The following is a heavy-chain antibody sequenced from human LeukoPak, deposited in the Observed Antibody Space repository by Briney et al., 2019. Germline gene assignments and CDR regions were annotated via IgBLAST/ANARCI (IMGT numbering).Heavy chain of an antibody. CDR2: IYYSGST. D-gene: IGHD5-18*01. V-gene: IGHV4-61*05. J-gene: IGHJ4*02. CDR1: GGSISSSSYY. CDR3: ARVHGYSYGYPSAHYFDY. Sequence: SETLSLTCTVSGGSISSSSYYWGWIRQPPGKGLEWIGYIYYSGSTNYNPSLKSRVTISVDTSKNQFSLKLSSVTAADTAVYYCARVHGYSYGYPSAHYFDYWGQGTLVTVSS.